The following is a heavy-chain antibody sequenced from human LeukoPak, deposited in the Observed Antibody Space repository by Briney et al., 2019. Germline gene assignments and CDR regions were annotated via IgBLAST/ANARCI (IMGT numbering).Heavy chain of an antibody. Sequence: ASVKVSCKSSGYTFTSYGISWVRQAPGQGLEWMGWISTYNGNTKYAQKFQGRVTMTTDTSTTAAYMELRSLRSDDTAVYYCAREGSAVATYNWFDPWGQGTLVTVSS. V-gene: IGHV1-18*01. CDR3: AREGSAVATYNWFDP. J-gene: IGHJ5*02. CDR1: GYTFTSYG. CDR2: ISTYNGNT. D-gene: IGHD5-12*01.